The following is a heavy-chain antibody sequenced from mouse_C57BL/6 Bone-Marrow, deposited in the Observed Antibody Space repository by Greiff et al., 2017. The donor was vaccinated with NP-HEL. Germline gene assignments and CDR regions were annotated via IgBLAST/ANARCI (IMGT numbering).Heavy chain of an antibody. CDR1: GYTFTTYP. Sequence: VQLLQSGAELVKPGASVKMSCKASGYTFTTYPIEWMKQNHGKSLEWIGNFHPYNDDTKYNEKFKGKATLTVEKSSSTVYLELSRLTSDDSTVYYCATTVVAERGFDVWGTGTTVTVSS. J-gene: IGHJ1*03. D-gene: IGHD1-1*01. CDR2: FHPYNDDT. V-gene: IGHV1-47*01. CDR3: ATTVVAERGFDV.